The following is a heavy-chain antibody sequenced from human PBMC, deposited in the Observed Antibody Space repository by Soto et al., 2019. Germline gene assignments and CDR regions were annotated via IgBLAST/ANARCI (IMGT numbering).Heavy chain of an antibody. D-gene: IGHD2-15*01. J-gene: IGHJ4*02. Sequence: PGGSLRLSCAASGFTFSSYGMHWVRQAPGKGLEWVAVISYDVSNKYYADSVKGRFTISRDNSKNTLYLQMNSLRAEDTAVYYCAKVPASGAVDYWGQGTLVTVSS. CDR1: GFTFSSYG. V-gene: IGHV3-30*18. CDR3: AKVPASGAVDY. CDR2: ISYDVSNK.